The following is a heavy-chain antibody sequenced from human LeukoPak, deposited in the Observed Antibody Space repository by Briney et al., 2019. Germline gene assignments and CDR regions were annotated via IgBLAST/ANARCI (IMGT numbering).Heavy chain of an antibody. CDR2: IYFSGTT. D-gene: IGHD3-3*01. CDR1: GGSFSGYY. Sequence: KSSETLSLTCAVYGGSFSGYYWSWIRQPPGKRLEWIGYIYFSGTTNYNPSLKSRVTISVDTSENQFSLRLSSVTAADTAVYYCARHGPLYDIWSAQFYFDYWGQGTLVTVSS. V-gene: IGHV4-59*08. J-gene: IGHJ4*02. CDR3: ARHGPLYDIWSAQFYFDY.